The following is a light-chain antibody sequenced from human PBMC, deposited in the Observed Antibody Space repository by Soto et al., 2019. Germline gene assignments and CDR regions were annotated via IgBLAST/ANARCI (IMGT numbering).Light chain of an antibody. CDR1: SSNIGHNY. J-gene: IGLJ3*02. CDR2: GNR. V-gene: IGLV1-40*01. CDR3: QAYDYSLTASV. Sequence: QSVLTQPPSVSAAPGQKVTISCSGSSSNIGHNYVSWYQHLPGTAPKLVIFGNRNRPSGVPERFSGSKSGTSASLAITGLQAEDEADYYCQAYDYSLTASVFGGGTKLTV.